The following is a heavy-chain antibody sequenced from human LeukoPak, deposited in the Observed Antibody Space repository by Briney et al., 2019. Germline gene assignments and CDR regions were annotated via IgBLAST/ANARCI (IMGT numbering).Heavy chain of an antibody. V-gene: IGHV5-51*01. CDR3: ARLARGVRGANYYYYMDV. Sequence: GESLKISCKGSGYSFTSYWIGWVRQMPGKGLEWMGIIYPGDSDTRYSPSFQGQVTISADKSISTAYLQWSSLKASDTAMCYCARLARGVRGANYYYYMDVWGKGTTVTVSS. D-gene: IGHD3-10*01. J-gene: IGHJ6*03. CDR2: IYPGDSDT. CDR1: GYSFTSYW.